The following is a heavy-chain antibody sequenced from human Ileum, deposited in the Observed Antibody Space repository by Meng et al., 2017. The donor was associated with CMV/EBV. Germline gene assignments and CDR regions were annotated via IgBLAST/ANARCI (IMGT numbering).Heavy chain of an antibody. CDR3: ARTFNSGWQGFFDS. V-gene: IGHV3-23*01. CDR2: ISDNGGST. CDR1: GFTFSHYA. J-gene: IGHJ4*02. Sequence: GELLGVGGGLGQPGGSLRLSFTTSGFTFSHYAMSWVRQAPGKGLEWVSGISDNGGSTYYADSVKGRFTISRDNSKNTLYLQMNSLRAEDTAVYYCARTFNSGWQGFFDSWGQGTLVTVSS. D-gene: IGHD6-19*01.